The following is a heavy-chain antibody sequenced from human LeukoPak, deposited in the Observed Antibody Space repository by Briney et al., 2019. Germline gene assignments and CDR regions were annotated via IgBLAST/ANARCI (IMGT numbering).Heavy chain of an antibody. J-gene: IGHJ4*02. Sequence: GGSLRLSCAASGFTFSSYAMHWVRQAPGKRLEWVAVISYDGSNKYYADSVKGRFTISRDNSKNTLYLQMNSLRAEDTAVYYCARATPSPDYWGQGTLVTVSS. V-gene: IGHV3-30*04. CDR2: ISYDGSNK. D-gene: IGHD4-23*01. CDR3: ARATPSPDY. CDR1: GFTFSSYA.